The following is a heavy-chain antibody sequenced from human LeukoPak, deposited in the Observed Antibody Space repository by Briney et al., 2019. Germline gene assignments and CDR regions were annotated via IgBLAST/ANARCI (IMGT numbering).Heavy chain of an antibody. Sequence: PGGSLRLSCAASEFTFSSYAMHWVRPAPGKGLEWVAAISFDGNNEYYADSVKGRFTISRDNSKNTLYLQMNSLRAEDTAVYYCANIIRKYTSGYYYFDYWGQGTLVTVSS. V-gene: IGHV3-30-3*01. CDR1: EFTFSSYA. D-gene: IGHD6-25*01. CDR3: ANIIRKYTSGYYYFDY. J-gene: IGHJ4*02. CDR2: ISFDGNNE.